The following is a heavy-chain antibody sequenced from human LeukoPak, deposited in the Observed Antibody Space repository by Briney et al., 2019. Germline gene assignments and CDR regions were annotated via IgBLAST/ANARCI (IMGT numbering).Heavy chain of an antibody. CDR3: ARAGPRYFDWLLSSQDAFDI. J-gene: IGHJ3*02. CDR1: GYSFTSYW. V-gene: IGHV5-51*01. CDR2: IYPGDSDT. Sequence: GESLKISCKGSGYSFTSYWIGWVRQMPGKGLKWLGIIYPGDSDTRYSPSFQGQVTISADKSISTAYLQWSSLKASDTAMYYCARAGPRYFDWLLSSQDAFDIWGQGTMVTVSS. D-gene: IGHD3-9*01.